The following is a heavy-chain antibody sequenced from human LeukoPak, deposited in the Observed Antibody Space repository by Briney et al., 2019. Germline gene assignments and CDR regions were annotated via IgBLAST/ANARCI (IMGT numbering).Heavy chain of an antibody. CDR1: GGSFTAFY. CDR2: I. V-gene: IGHV4-34*01. CDR3: ARGGSSLGQVDY. Sequence: SETLSLTCNVYGGSFTAFYWSWIRQPPGKGLEWIGSIYYNPSLKSRVTISVDTSKNQFSLKLSSVTAADTAVYYCARGGSSLGQVDYWGQGTLVTVSS. J-gene: IGHJ4*02. D-gene: IGHD6-6*01.